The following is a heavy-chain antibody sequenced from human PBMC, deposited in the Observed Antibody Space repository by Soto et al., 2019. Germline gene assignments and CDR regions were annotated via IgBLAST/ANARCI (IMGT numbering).Heavy chain of an antibody. CDR2: TSSSGATI. Sequence: GSLRLSCTASGFTFSSFEMNWVRQGPGKGLEWVSYTSSSGATIYYADSVKGRFTISRDNAKNSLYLQMNSLRVEDTAVYYCARVGVGSLDAFDIWGQGTMVTV. D-gene: IGHD1-26*01. CDR1: GFTFSSFE. J-gene: IGHJ3*02. CDR3: ARVGVGSLDAFDI. V-gene: IGHV3-48*03.